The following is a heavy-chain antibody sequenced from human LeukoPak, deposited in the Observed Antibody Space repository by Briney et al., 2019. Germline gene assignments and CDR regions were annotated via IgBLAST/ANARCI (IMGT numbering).Heavy chain of an antibody. V-gene: IGHV3-30*02. Sequence: PGGSLRLSCAASGFTFSSYGMHWVRQAPGKGLEWVAFIRYDGGNKYYADSVKGRFTISRDNSKNTLYLQMNSLRAEDTAVYYCAKPDIVVVPAAMEQGWDAFDIWGQGTMVTVSS. CDR1: GFTFSSYG. CDR2: IRYDGGNK. D-gene: IGHD2-2*01. J-gene: IGHJ3*02. CDR3: AKPDIVVVPAAMEQGWDAFDI.